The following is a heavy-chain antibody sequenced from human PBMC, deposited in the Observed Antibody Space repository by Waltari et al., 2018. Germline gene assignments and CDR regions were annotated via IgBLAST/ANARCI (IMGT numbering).Heavy chain of an antibody. V-gene: IGHV1-18*01. CDR2: ISAYNGNT. CDR1: GYTFTSYV. Sequence: QIQLVQSGAEVKKPGASVKVSCNASGYTFTSYVHWVRQAPGQGLEWMGWISAYNGNTNYAQKLQGRVTMTTDTSTSTAYMELRSLRSDDTAVYYCATERGYAFDIWGQGTMVTVSS. D-gene: IGHD1-1*01. CDR3: ATERGYAFDI. J-gene: IGHJ3*02.